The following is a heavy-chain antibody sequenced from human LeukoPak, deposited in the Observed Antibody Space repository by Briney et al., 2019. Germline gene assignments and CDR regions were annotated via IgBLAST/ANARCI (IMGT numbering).Heavy chain of an antibody. CDR2: IRSKAYGGTT. CDR1: GFTFGDYA. V-gene: IGHV3-49*04. Sequence: GGSLRLSCTASGFTFGDYAMSWVRQAPGKGLEWVGFIRSKAYGGTTEYAASVKGRFTISRDDSKSIAYLQMNSLKTEDTAVYYCTRGSYYDSSPLECGGQGTLVTVSS. CDR3: TRGSYYDSSPLEC. J-gene: IGHJ4*02. D-gene: IGHD3-22*01.